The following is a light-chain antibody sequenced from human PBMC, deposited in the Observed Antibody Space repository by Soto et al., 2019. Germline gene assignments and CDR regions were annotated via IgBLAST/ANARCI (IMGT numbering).Light chain of an antibody. J-gene: IGLJ1*01. Sequence: QSALTQPACVSGSPGQSITISCTGTSSDVVGYNYVSWYQQRPGKAPKFMIYEVTNRPSGVSNRFSGSKSGNTASLTISGPQAEDEADYYCASYTSRGTRVFGTGTKV. CDR3: ASYTSRGTRV. CDR2: EVT. V-gene: IGLV2-14*01. CDR1: SSDVVGYNY.